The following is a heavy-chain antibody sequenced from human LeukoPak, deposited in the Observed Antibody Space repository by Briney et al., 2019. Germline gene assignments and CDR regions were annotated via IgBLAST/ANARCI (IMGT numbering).Heavy chain of an antibody. CDR3: ARGDYDFWSGYFLR. Sequence: SETLSLTCDVYGGSFRGYYWSWIRQPPGKGLEWIGEINRSGSTYYNPSLKSRVTISVDTSKNQFSLKLSSVTAADTAVYYCARGDYDFWSGYFLRWGQGTLVTVSS. V-gene: IGHV4-34*01. CDR1: GGSFRGYY. J-gene: IGHJ4*02. CDR2: INRSGST. D-gene: IGHD3-3*01.